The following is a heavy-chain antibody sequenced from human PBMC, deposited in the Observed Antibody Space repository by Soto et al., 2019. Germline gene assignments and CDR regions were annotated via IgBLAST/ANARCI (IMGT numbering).Heavy chain of an antibody. J-gene: IGHJ4*02. CDR2: ISASKGNT. CDR1: GYTFSNYG. CDR3: ASRSGQLPYYFDY. Sequence: ASVKVSCKDSGYTFSNYGITWVRRAPGQRFEWMGWISASKGNTNYAQKFQGRVTMTTDTSTSTFYMELRSLRSDDTAIYYCASRSGQLPYYFDYWGQGTLVTVSS. V-gene: IGHV1-18*01. D-gene: IGHD1-1*01.